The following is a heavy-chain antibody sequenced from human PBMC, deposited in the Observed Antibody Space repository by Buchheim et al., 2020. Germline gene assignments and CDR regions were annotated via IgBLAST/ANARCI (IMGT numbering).Heavy chain of an antibody. CDR2: IYTSGST. CDR3: ARVRRTRATYYYDSSGYTFDY. J-gene: IGHJ4*02. D-gene: IGHD3-22*01. V-gene: IGHV4-61*02. Sequence: QVQLQESGPGLVKPSQTLSLTCTVSGGSISSGSYYWSWIRQPAGKGLEWIGRIYTSGSTNYNPSLKSRVTISVDTSKNQFSLKLSSVTAADTAVYYCARVRRTRATYYYDSSGYTFDYWGQGTL. CDR1: GGSISSGSYY.